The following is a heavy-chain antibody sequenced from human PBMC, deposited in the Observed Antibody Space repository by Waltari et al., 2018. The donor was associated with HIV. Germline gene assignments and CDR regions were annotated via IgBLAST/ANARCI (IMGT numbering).Heavy chain of an antibody. CDR1: GFTFRNFG. CDR3: AKDRSDFWTGFLDH. J-gene: IGHJ4*02. CDR2: ISHHGRSD. V-gene: IGHV3-30*18. Sequence: QVQLVQSGGGSVQPGRSLRLSCAASGFTFRNFGLHWVRQAPGKGLEWVAVISHHGRSDHYADSVKGRFTISRDNSKDTLFLEMDNVRPEDTSLYFCAKDRSDFWTGFLDHWGQGALVTVTS. D-gene: IGHD3-3*01.